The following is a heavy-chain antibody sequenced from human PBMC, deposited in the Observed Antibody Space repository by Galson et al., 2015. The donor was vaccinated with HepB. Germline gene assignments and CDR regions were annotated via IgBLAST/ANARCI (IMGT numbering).Heavy chain of an antibody. Sequence: CAISGDSVSRNSAAWNWIRQSPSRGLEWLGRTYYRSKWYNDYAVSVKSRVTTNPDTSKNQFSLQLNSVTPEDTAVYYCARTAPVVASSDSPGDDAFDIWGQGTMVTVSS. V-gene: IGHV6-1*01. D-gene: IGHD6-19*01. CDR1: GDSVSRNSAA. J-gene: IGHJ3*02. CDR2: TYYRSKWYN. CDR3: ARTAPVVASSDSPGDDAFDI.